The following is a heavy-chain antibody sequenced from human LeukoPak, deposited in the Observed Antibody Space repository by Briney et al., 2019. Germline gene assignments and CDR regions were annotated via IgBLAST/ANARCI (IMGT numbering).Heavy chain of an antibody. CDR3: ARSDFWSGYRVDY. CDR2: IYTNGST. V-gene: IGHV4-4*07. J-gene: IGHJ4*02. D-gene: IGHD3-3*01. CDR1: GGSIRGYY. Sequence: SETLSLTCTVSGGSIRGYYWSWIRQPAGKGLEWIGRIYTNGSTNYNPSLRSRVTMSLDTSKNQFSLKLTSVTAADTAVYHCARSDFWSGYRVDYWGQGTLVTVSS.